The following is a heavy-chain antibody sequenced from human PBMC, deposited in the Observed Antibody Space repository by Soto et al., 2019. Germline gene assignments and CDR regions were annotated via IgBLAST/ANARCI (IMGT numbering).Heavy chain of an antibody. Sequence: PSETLSLTCAVYGGAFSGYYCTWIRQPPGKEKEWIGEINHSGSTNYNPSLKSRVSISVDTSKNQFSLKLSSVTAVDMSVYYCARGGLVRGVQMFDPWGQGTLLTVSS. CDR2: INHSGST. CDR1: GGAFSGYY. V-gene: IGHV4-34*01. CDR3: ARGGLVRGVQMFDP. J-gene: IGHJ5*02. D-gene: IGHD3-10*01.